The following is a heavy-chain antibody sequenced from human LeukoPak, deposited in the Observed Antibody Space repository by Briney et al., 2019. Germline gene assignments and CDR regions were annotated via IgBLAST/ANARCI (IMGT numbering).Heavy chain of an antibody. Sequence: SVKVSCKASGGTFSSYAISWVRQAPGQGLEWMGGIIPIFGTANYAQKFQGRVTITADESTSTAYMELSSLRSEDTAVYYCARDRVKWWYPKEPRLNNWFDPWGQGTLVTVSS. J-gene: IGHJ5*02. CDR2: IIPIFGTA. CDR3: ARDRVKWWYPKEPRLNNWFDP. V-gene: IGHV1-69*13. D-gene: IGHD2-15*01. CDR1: GGTFSSYA.